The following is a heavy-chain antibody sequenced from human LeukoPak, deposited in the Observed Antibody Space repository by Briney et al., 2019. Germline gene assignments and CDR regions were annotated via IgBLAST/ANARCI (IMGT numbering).Heavy chain of an antibody. J-gene: IGHJ4*02. CDR1: GFTFSTYA. V-gene: IGHV3-23*01. Sequence: GGSLRLSCAASGFTFSTYAMTWVRQAPGKGPEWVSVISESSSATYYADSVKGRFTISRDNSKNTLYLQMNSLRAEDTAVYYCARGGGGGLQAHFDYWGQGTLVTVSS. CDR3: ARGGGGGLQAHFDY. CDR2: ISESSSAT. D-gene: IGHD3-16*01.